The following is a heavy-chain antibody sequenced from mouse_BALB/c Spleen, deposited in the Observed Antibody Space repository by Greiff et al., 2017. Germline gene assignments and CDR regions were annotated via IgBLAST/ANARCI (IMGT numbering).Heavy chain of an antibody. V-gene: IGHV3-8*02. CDR2: ISYSGST. Sequence: EVMLVESGPSLVKPFQTLSLTCSVTGDSITSGYWNWIRKFPGNKLEYMGYISYSGSTYYNPSLKSRISITRDTSKNQYYLQLNSVTTEDTATYYCATRGVVAKDWYFDVWGAGTTVTVSS. CDR3: ATRGVVAKDWYFDV. D-gene: IGHD1-1*01. CDR1: GDSITSGY. J-gene: IGHJ1*01.